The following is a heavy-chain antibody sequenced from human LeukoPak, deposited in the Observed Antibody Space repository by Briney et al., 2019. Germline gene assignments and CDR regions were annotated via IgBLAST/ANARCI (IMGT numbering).Heavy chain of an antibody. Sequence: GGSLRLSCAASGFTFSSYGMHWVRQAPGKGLEWVAFIRYDGSNKYYADSVKGRFTISRDNSKNTLYLQMNSLRAEDTAVYYCARRPGIAAAGIDYWGQGTLVTVSS. CDR1: GFTFSSYG. J-gene: IGHJ4*02. CDR3: ARRPGIAAAGIDY. D-gene: IGHD6-13*01. CDR2: IRYDGSNK. V-gene: IGHV3-30*02.